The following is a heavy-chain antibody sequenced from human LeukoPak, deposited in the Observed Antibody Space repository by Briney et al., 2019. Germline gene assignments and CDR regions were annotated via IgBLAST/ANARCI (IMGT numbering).Heavy chain of an antibody. CDR2: IHSSGNT. J-gene: IGHJ5*01. CDR3: ARDRKFNWNDFFDS. V-gene: IGHV4-30-4*01. CDR1: GDSISSGDYY. Sequence: SETLSLTCTVSGDSISSGDYYWTWIRQPPGKGLKWIGYIHSSGNTYYNPSLKSQVSISGDTSKNQFSLRLTSVTATDAAVYYCARDRKFNWNDFFDSWGQGTLVTVSS. D-gene: IGHD1-20*01.